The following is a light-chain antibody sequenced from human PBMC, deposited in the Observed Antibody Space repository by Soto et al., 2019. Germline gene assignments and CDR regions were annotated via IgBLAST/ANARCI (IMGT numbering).Light chain of an antibody. CDR3: PHYNSYSEA. J-gene: IGKJ1*01. CDR1: QSISSW. CDR2: DAS. Sequence: IQITQSPSSRSASVGDRFTITCRASQSISSWLAWYQQKPGKAPKLLIYDASSLDSGVPSVFSGSGAGTEFTRPISSLQHDDFSTDECPHYNSYSEAFGQGTKVDIK. V-gene: IGKV1-5*01.